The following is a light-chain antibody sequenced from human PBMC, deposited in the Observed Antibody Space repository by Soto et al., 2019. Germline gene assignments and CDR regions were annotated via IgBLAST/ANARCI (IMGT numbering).Light chain of an antibody. Sequence: EIVMTQSPATLSVSPGEGATLSCRASQSVGRYLARYQQKPGQAPRLLIYDASTRATGIPVRFSGSGSGTEFTLTISNLQSEDFAVYYCQRYDNWPPWTFGQGTKVEMK. J-gene: IGKJ1*01. CDR1: QSVGRY. CDR3: QRYDNWPPWT. CDR2: DAS. V-gene: IGKV3-15*01.